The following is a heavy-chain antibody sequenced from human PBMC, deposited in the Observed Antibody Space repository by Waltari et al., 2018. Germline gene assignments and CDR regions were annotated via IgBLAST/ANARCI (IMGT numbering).Heavy chain of an antibody. J-gene: IGHJ4*02. CDR3: ATDTSPPY. V-gene: IGHV1-69*01. CDR1: GGPFGRFA. CDR2: IIPKIGAS. D-gene: IGHD2-2*01. Sequence: QVQLVQSGAEVKKPGSSVKVSCKASGGPFGRFANSWVRQAAGEGLEWMGGIIPKIGASNYAQKFQGRVTITADDSTRIAYMEVSSLSFEDTAVYFCATDTSPPYWGQGTLVIVSS.